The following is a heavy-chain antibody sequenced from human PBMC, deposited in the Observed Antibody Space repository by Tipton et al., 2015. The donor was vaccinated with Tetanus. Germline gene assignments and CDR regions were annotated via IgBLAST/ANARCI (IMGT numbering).Heavy chain of an antibody. Sequence: SLRLSCVGSGFTFNDFAIHWVRQVSGKGLEWVSAVSGAGGSKVYADSVKGRFTISRDNANNSLYLRMSSLRPEDTALYYCARAVRGRDVFDVWGQGTVVTASS. CDR3: ARAVRGRDVFDV. J-gene: IGHJ3*01. CDR1: GFTFNDFA. V-gene: IGHV3-9*01. CDR2: VSGAGGSK. D-gene: IGHD3-10*01.